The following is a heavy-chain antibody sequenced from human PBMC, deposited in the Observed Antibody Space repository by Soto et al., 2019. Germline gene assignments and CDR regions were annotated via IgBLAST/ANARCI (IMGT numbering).Heavy chain of an antibody. CDR2: INHSGST. V-gene: IGHV4-34*01. Sequence: PSETLSLTCAVYGGSFSGYYWSWIRQPPGKGLEWIGEINHSGSTNYNPSLKSRVTISVDTSKNQFSLKLSSVTAADTAVYYCARGRGYYYDSSGYYHHHGHFDYWGQGTLVTVSS. J-gene: IGHJ4*02. D-gene: IGHD3-22*01. CDR3: ARGRGYYYDSSGYYHHHGHFDY. CDR1: GGSFSGYY.